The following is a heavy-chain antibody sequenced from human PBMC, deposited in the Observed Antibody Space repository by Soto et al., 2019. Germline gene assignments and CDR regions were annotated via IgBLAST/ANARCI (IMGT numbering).Heavy chain of an antibody. D-gene: IGHD2-15*01. CDR2: INAGNGNT. CDR1: GYTFTSYA. J-gene: IGHJ6*02. Sequence: GASVKVSCKASGYTFTSYAMHWVRQAPGQRLEWMGWINAGNGNTKYSQKFQGRVTITRDTSASTAYMELSSLRSEDTAVYYCARDPSFTGMDVWGQGTTVIVSS. V-gene: IGHV1-3*01. CDR3: ARDPSFTGMDV.